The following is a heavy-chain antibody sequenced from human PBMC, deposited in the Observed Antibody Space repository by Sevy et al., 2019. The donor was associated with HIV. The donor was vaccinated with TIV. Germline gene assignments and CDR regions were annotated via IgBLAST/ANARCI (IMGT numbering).Heavy chain of an antibody. J-gene: IGHJ5*02. CDR3: AYGPYCTKHLCYLYDWFDR. CDR2: ISSSGSTI. D-gene: IGHD2-8*01. CDR1: GFTFSSYE. V-gene: IGHV3-48*03. Sequence: GGSLRLSCAASGFTFSSYEMNWVRQAPGKGLEWVSYISSSGSTIYYADSVKGRFTISRDNAKNSLYLQMNSLKAEDTAVYYCAYGPYCTKHLCYLYDWFDRWGQGTLVTVSS.